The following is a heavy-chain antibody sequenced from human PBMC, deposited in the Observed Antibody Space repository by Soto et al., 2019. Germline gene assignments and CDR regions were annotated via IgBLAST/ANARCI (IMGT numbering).Heavy chain of an antibody. D-gene: IGHD6-13*01. CDR1: GFTFSSYG. J-gene: IGHJ4*02. CDR2: IWYDGSNK. Sequence: QVQLVESGGGVVQPGRSLRLSCAASGFTFSSYGMHWVRQAPGKGLEWVAVIWYDGSNKYYADSVKGRFTISRDNSKNTLYLQMNSLRAEDTAVYYCARGLSSKGAAADYWGQGTLVTVSS. V-gene: IGHV3-33*01. CDR3: ARGLSSKGAAADY.